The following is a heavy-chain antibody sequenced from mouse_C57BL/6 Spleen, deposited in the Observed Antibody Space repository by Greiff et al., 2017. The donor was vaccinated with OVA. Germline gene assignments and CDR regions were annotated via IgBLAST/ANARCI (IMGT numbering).Heavy chain of an antibody. V-gene: IGHV8-8*01. D-gene: IGHD2-4*01. CDR2: IWWDDDK. CDR1: GFSLSTFGMG. CDR3: ARTPYDYDRGYYFDD. Sequence: QVTLKVCGPGILQPSQTLSLTCSFSGFSLSTFGMGVGWIRQPSGKGLEWLAHIWWDDDKYYNPALKSRLTISKDTSKNQVFLKIANVDTADTATYYCARTPYDYDRGYYFDDWGQGTTLTVSS. J-gene: IGHJ2*01.